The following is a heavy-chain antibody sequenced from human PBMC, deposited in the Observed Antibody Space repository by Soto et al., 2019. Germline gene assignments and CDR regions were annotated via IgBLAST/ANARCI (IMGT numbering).Heavy chain of an antibody. CDR3: ARSPSIAEAGVDY. V-gene: IGHV3-33*01. CDR2: IWYDGSKK. Sequence: QVQLVESGGGVVQPGRSLRLSCAASGFTFSSYGMHWVRQAPGKGLEWVAVIWYDGSKKYYADSVKGRFTISRDNSKNTLYLQMNSLRAEDTAVYYCARSPSIAEAGVDYWGQGTLVTVSS. D-gene: IGHD6-13*01. J-gene: IGHJ4*02. CDR1: GFTFSSYG.